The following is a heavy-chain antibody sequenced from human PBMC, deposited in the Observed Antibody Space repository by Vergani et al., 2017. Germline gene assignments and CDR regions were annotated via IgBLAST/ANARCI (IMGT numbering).Heavy chain of an antibody. D-gene: IGHD2-2*01. J-gene: IGHJ6*03. CDR1: GGSISSGGYY. V-gene: IGHV4-31*03. Sequence: QVQLQESGPGLVKPSQTLSLTCTVSGGSISSGGYYWSWIRQHPGKGLEWIGYIYYSGSTYYNPSLKSRVTISVDTSKNQFSLKLSSVTAAETAVYYCARHRTRWSGSSTDYYYYMDVWSKGTTVTVSS. CDR3: ARHRTRWSGSSTDYYYYMDV. CDR2: IYYSGST.